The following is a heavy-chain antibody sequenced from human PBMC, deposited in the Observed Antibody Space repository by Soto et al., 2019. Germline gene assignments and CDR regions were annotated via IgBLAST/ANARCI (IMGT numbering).Heavy chain of an antibody. CDR3: ARLGGFYQAFDS. Sequence: PSETLSLTCTVSGGSVSSGSYYWSWIRQPPEKGLECVGYIYYSGSTNYNPSLKSRVTISVDTSKNQFSLKLSSVTAADTAVYYCARLGGFYQAFDSWGQGTLVTVSS. D-gene: IGHD3-22*01. CDR2: IYYSGST. V-gene: IGHV4-61*01. CDR1: GGSVSSGSYY. J-gene: IGHJ4*02.